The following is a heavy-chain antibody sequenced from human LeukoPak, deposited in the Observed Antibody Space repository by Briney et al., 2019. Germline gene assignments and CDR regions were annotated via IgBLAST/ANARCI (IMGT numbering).Heavy chain of an antibody. D-gene: IGHD3-10*01. CDR3: ARGPSTHYYGSGNYSYFDY. Sequence: SQTLSLTCTVSGGSISSGSYYWSWIRQPAGKGLEWIGRIYTSGSTNYNPSLKSRVTISVDTSKNQFSLKLSSVTAADTAVYYCARGPSTHYYGSGNYSYFDYWGQGTLVTVSS. V-gene: IGHV4-61*02. J-gene: IGHJ4*02. CDR1: GGSISSGSYY. CDR2: IYTSGST.